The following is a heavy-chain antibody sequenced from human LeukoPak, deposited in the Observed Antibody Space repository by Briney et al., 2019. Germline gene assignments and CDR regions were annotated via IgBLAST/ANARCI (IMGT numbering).Heavy chain of an antibody. CDR1: GGTFSSYA. CDR3: ARDQHGGSGWYGTSDY. CDR2: IIPIFGTA. V-gene: IGHV1-69*13. J-gene: IGHJ4*02. Sequence: GASVKVSCKASGGTFSSYAISWVRQAPGQGLEWMGGIIPIFGTANYAQKFQGRVTITADESTSTAYMELSSLRSEDTAVYYCARDQHGGSGWYGTSDYWGQGTLVTVSS. D-gene: IGHD6-19*01.